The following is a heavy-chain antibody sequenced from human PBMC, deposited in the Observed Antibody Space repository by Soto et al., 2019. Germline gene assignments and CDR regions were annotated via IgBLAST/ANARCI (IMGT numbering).Heavy chain of an antibody. CDR2: MSGSDGKT. D-gene: IGHD1-26*01. CDR3: ARWSFLDY. J-gene: IGHJ4*02. V-gene: IGHV3-23*01. Sequence: EVQLLESGGGLVRPGGSLRLSCTASGFSFSSYALSWVRQAPGKGLEWVSTMSGSDGKTYYADSVKGRFSLSRDTSKTTLYLEMTSLRVEDTAVYYCARWSFLDYWGQGTRVTVS. CDR1: GFSFSSYA.